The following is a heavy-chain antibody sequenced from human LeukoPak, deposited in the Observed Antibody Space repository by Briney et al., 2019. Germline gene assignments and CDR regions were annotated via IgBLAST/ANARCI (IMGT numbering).Heavy chain of an antibody. CDR3: ARVLVGATTASSAFDI. J-gene: IGHJ3*02. D-gene: IGHD1-26*01. Sequence: ASVKVSCKASGYTFTGYYMHWVRQAPGQGLEWMGWINPNSGGTNYAQKLQGRVTMTRDTSTSTAYMELSRLRSDDTAVYYCARVLVGATTASSAFDIWGQGTMVTVSS. CDR2: INPNSGGT. CDR1: GYTFTGYY. V-gene: IGHV1-2*02.